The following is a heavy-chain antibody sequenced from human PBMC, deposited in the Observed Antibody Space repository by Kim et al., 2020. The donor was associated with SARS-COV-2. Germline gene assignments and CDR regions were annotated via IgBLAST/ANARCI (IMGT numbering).Heavy chain of an antibody. D-gene: IGHD2-21*01. Sequence: ASVKVSCKASGYTFTSYGISWVRQAPGQGLEWMGWISAYNGNTNYAQKLQGRVTMTTDTSTSTAYMELRSLRSGDTAVYYCARVSPWGGGRRRWFDPWGQGTLVTVSS. J-gene: IGHJ5*02. CDR1: GYTFTSYG. CDR3: ARVSPWGGGRRRWFDP. CDR2: ISAYNGNT. V-gene: IGHV1-18*01.